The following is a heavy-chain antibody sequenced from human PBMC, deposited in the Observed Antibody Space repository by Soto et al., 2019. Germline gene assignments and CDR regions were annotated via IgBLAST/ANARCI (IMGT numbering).Heavy chain of an antibody. CDR3: ARRPAGRVSDY. D-gene: IGHD6-13*01. CDR1: GYTFASYG. Sequence: QVQLVQSGAEVKKPGASVKVSCKASGYTFASYGISWVRQAPGQGLEWMGWISSYNGNTNYAQKLQGRVTMTTDTSTSTAYIELRSLRSDDTAVYYCARRPAGRVSDYWGQGTLVTVSS. CDR2: ISSYNGNT. J-gene: IGHJ4*02. V-gene: IGHV1-18*01.